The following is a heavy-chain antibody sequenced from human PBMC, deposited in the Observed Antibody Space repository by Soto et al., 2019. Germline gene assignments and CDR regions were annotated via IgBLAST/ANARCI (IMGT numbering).Heavy chain of an antibody. D-gene: IGHD1-26*01. V-gene: IGHV3-30*18. CDR1: GFTFSSYG. Sequence: PGGSLRLSWAASGFTFSSYGMHWVRQAPGKGLERVAVISYDGSNKYYADSVKGRFTISRDNSKNTLYLQMNSLRAEDTAVHDCAQDSSGSYYFSYFYYRGQRSLVTDSS. CDR3: AQDSSGSYYFSYFYY. CDR2: ISYDGSNK. J-gene: IGHJ4*02.